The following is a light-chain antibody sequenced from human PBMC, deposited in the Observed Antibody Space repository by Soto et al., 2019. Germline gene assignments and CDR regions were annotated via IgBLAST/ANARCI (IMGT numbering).Light chain of an antibody. CDR2: EVS. CDR3: SSYTTSRAYV. Sequence: QSALTQPASVSGSPGQSITISCTGTSSDVGAYNYVSWYQQQSGKAPKLMIHEVSNRPSGVSNRFSGSKSGNTASLTISVLQAEDEADYYCSSYTTSRAYVFGIGTKVTVL. CDR1: SSDVGAYNY. J-gene: IGLJ1*01. V-gene: IGLV2-14*01.